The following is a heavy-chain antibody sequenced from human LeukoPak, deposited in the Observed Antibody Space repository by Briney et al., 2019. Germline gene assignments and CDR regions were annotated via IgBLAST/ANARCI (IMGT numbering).Heavy chain of an antibody. CDR2: IRSKADSYTT. CDR3: RAAADLNDY. D-gene: IGHD6-13*01. V-gene: IGHV3-73*01. Sequence: RQXXGXGLEWLGRIRSKADSYTTAYAASVKGRFIVSRDDSKNTAYLQMNSLKTEDTAVYYCRAAADLNDYWGQGTLVTVSS. J-gene: IGHJ4*02.